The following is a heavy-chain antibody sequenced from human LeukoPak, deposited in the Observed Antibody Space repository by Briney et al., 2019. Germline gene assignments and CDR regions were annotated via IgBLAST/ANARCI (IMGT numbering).Heavy chain of an antibody. D-gene: IGHD6-6*01. Sequence: SETLSLTCTVSGGSISSSSYYWGWIRQPPGKGLEWIGSIYYSGSTYYNPSLKSRVTISVGTSKNQFSLKLSSVTAADTAVYYCARAGRYSSSSIVDYWGQGTLVTVSS. V-gene: IGHV4-39*07. J-gene: IGHJ4*02. CDR2: IYYSGST. CDR3: ARAGRYSSSSIVDY. CDR1: GGSISSSSYY.